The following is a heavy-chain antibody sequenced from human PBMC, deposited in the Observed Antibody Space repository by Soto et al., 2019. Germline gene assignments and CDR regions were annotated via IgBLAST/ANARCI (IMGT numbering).Heavy chain of an antibody. CDR3: ARHSNEYRKSLDY. V-gene: IGHV4-59*08. D-gene: IGHD1-1*01. CDR2: IYYSGST. CDR1: GGSISGYY. Sequence: QLQLQESGPGRVKPSETLSLTCTVSGGSISGYYWSWIRQPPGKGLEWIAYIYYSGSTNSNPSLKSRVTISVDTSKNQFSLKLSSVTATDTAVYYCARHSNEYRKSLDYWGQGTLVTVSS. J-gene: IGHJ4*02.